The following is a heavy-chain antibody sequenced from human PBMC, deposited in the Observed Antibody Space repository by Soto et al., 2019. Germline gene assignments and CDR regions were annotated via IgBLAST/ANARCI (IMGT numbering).Heavy chain of an antibody. V-gene: IGHV1-69*13. J-gene: IGHJ6*02. Sequence: GASVKVSCKASGGTFSSYAISWVRQAPGQGLEWMGGIIPIFGTANYAQKFQGRVTITADESTSTAYMELSSLRSEDTAVYYCARAPSYGDYGKEGMDVWGQGTTVTVSS. CDR3: ARAPSYGDYGKEGMDV. CDR2: IIPIFGTA. CDR1: GGTFSSYA. D-gene: IGHD4-17*01.